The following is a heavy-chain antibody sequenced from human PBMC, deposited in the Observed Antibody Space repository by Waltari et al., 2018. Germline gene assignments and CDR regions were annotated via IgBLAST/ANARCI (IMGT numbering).Heavy chain of an antibody. D-gene: IGHD6-19*01. CDR2: IIPIFGTA. J-gene: IGHJ5*02. CDR3: ARDSRAGAVAGPGGFDP. CDR1: GGTFSSYA. Sequence: QVQLVQSGAEVKKPGSSVKVSCKASGGTFSSYAISWVRQAPGQGLEWMGRIIPIFGTANYAQKCQGRVTITADKSTSTAYMELSSLRSEDTAVYYCARDSRAGAVAGPGGFDPWGQGTLVTVSS. V-gene: IGHV1-69*08.